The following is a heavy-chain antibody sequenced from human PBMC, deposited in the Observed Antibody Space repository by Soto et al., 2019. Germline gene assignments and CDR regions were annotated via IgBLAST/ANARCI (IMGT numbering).Heavy chain of an antibody. D-gene: IGHD6-19*01. J-gene: IGHJ4*02. CDR1: GGTFSSYT. V-gene: IGHV1-69*06. Sequence: QVHLVQSEAEVKKPGSSVKVSCKASGGTFSSYTVSWVRQAPGQGLEWVGGIIPVFNTTYYAQKFQGRVTILADKSTSTAYMELSNLRSEDTAVYYCARPLGRGWTPYWGQGTLVTVSS. CDR2: IIPVFNTT. CDR3: ARPLGRGWTPY.